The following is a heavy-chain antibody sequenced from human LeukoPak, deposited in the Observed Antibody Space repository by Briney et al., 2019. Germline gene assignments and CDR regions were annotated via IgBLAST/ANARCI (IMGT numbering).Heavy chain of an antibody. CDR2: INPNSGGT. V-gene: IGHV1-2*02. CDR1: GYTFTGYY. Sequence: ASVKVSCKASGYTFTGYYMHWVRQAPGQGLEWMGWINPNSGGTNYAQKFQGRVTMTRDTSISTAYMELSRLRSDDTAVYYCARDRQEYSSGWNPWLSWGQGTLVTVSS. CDR3: ARDRQEYSSGWNPWLS. J-gene: IGHJ5*02. D-gene: IGHD6-19*01.